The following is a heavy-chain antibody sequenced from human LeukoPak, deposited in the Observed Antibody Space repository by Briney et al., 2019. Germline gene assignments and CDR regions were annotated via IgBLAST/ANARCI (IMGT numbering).Heavy chain of an antibody. CDR2: ISSSSSYT. V-gene: IGHV3-11*06. D-gene: IGHD3-22*01. Sequence: GGSLRLSCAVSGFTFSDYYMRWIRQAPGKGLEWVSYISSSSSYTNYADSVKGRFTISRDNAKNSLFRQMNSLRAEDTAVYYCARLYYDSSGVADAFDIWGQGTMVTVSS. CDR3: ARLYYDSSGVADAFDI. J-gene: IGHJ3*02. CDR1: GFTFSDYY.